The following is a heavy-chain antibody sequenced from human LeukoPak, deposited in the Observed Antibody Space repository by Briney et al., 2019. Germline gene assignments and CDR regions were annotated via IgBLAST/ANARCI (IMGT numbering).Heavy chain of an antibody. Sequence: GGSLRLSCAASGFTFSNYAFHWVRQAPGKALEWLTVISQDGTGKWYADSVKGRFTISRDNSENTVYLQMNSLRLEDTAVYYCGRAGYGDPHFDFWGQGTLVTVSS. D-gene: IGHD4-17*01. CDR3: GRAGYGDPHFDF. J-gene: IGHJ4*02. CDR1: GFTFSNYA. CDR2: ISQDGTGK. V-gene: IGHV3-30-3*01.